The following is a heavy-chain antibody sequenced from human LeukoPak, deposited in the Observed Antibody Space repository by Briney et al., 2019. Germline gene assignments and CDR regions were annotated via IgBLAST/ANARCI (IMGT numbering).Heavy chain of an antibody. Sequence: PGGSLRLSCAASGFTFDDYAMHWVRQAPGKGLEGVSLISWDGGTTYYADSVKGRFTISRDNSKNSLYLQMNRLRAEDTALFYCAKDLYKGTGTTAAFDYWGQGTLVTVSS. CDR1: GFTFDDYA. CDR3: AKDLYKGTGTTAAFDY. CDR2: ISWDGGTT. V-gene: IGHV3-43D*03. J-gene: IGHJ4*02. D-gene: IGHD1-1*01.